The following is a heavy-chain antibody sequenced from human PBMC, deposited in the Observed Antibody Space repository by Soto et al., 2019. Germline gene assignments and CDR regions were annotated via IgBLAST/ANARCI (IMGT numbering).Heavy chain of an antibody. D-gene: IGHD4-17*01. V-gene: IGHV3-21*01. Sequence: PGGSLRLSCAASGFTFSSYSMNWVRQAPGKGLEWVSSISSSSSYIYYADSVKGRFTISRDNAKNSLYLQMNSLRAEDTAVYYCASTPTATTPQVDYWGQGTLVPVSP. J-gene: IGHJ4*02. CDR2: ISSSSSYI. CDR3: ASTPTATTPQVDY. CDR1: GFTFSSYS.